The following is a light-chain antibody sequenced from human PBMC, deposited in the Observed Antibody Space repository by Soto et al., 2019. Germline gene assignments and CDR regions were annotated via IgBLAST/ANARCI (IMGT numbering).Light chain of an antibody. V-gene: IGKV3D-15*01. Sequence: DIVLTQSPATLSLSPGERATLSCRASQSVXSYLAWYERKPGQAARLLIXXVATXATVIPARFSGSGSGTESNLTISSLQSEDFAVYDCQQYNNWPPEGSTFGQGTRLEIK. CDR1: QSVXSY. CDR2: XVA. CDR3: QQYNNWPPEGST. J-gene: IGKJ5*01.